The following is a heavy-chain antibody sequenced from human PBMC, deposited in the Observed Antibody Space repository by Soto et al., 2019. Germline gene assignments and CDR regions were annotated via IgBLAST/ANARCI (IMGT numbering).Heavy chain of an antibody. CDR3: ARLNGYCIRGSWHGHSAMDV. V-gene: IGHV4-39*01. Sequence: QLQLQESGPGLVKPSETLSLTCTVSSAPVSSTTYTWGWIREPPGKGLEWVASVYYGGRSYYHPSINSRGTISVDTSKNQFSLKMTSVSAADTAVYYWARLNGYCIRGSWHGHSAMDVWGQGTTVTVSS. J-gene: IGHJ6*02. CDR1: SAPVSSTTYT. CDR2: VYYGGRS. D-gene: IGHD2-15*01.